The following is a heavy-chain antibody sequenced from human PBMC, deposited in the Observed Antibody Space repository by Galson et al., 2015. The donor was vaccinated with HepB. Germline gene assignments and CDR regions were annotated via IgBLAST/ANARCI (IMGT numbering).Heavy chain of an antibody. D-gene: IGHD6-19*01. J-gene: IGHJ4*02. Sequence: SLRLSCAASGFSFSGSAMHWVRQASGKGLEWVGRIRNKPYNYATEYAAPVKGRFTISRDDSKNTAYLQMNSLRAEDTAVYYCARDPEEQWLDNPRYFDYWGQGTLVTVSS. CDR1: GFSFSGSA. V-gene: IGHV3-73*01. CDR3: ARDPEEQWLDNPRYFDY. CDR2: IRNKPYNYAT.